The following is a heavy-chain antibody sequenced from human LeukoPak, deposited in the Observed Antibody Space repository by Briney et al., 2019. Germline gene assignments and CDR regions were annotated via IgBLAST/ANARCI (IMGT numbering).Heavy chain of an antibody. Sequence: SETLFLTCTVSGVSISAYQWSWVRQSPEKGLEWIGCINTKGETSYNPSLKSRVTTSVDTSKSQFSLRLTSVTAADTAVYYCATSNDAKIAPFDHWGQGAPVTVSS. CDR1: GVSISAYQ. J-gene: IGHJ4*02. D-gene: IGHD2-21*01. CDR3: ATSNDAKIAPFDH. CDR2: INTKGET. V-gene: IGHV4-4*09.